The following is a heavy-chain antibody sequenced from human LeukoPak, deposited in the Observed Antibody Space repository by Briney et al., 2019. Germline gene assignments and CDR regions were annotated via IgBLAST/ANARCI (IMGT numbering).Heavy chain of an antibody. J-gene: IGHJ6*02. CDR3: ARVLSGSHYYYYGMDV. V-gene: IGHV3-30-3*01. CDR1: GLTFSSYA. D-gene: IGHD1-26*01. Sequence: GGSLRLSCEASGLTFSSYAMYWVCQAPGKGLEWLAVTSYDGINKFYADSVKGRFSISRDNSKNTLYLQMSSLRSEDTAVYYCARVLSGSHYYYYGMDVWGQGTTVTVSS. CDR2: TSYDGINK.